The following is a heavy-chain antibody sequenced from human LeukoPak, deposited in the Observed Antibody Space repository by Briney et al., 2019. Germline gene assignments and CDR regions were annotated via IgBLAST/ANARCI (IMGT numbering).Heavy chain of an antibody. D-gene: IGHD2-21*02. CDR1: GFTFDDYG. J-gene: IGHJ4*02. Sequence: AGGSLRLSCAASGFTFDDYGMSWVRQAPGKGREWVSGINWNGGSTGYADSVKGRFTISRDNAKNSLYLQMNSLRAEDTALYYCAKAYCGGDCYLFDYWGQGTLVTVSS. CDR3: AKAYCGGDCYLFDY. V-gene: IGHV3-20*04. CDR2: INWNGGST.